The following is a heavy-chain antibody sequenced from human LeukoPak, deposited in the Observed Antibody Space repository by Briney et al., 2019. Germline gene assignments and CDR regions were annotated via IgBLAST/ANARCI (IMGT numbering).Heavy chain of an antibody. CDR2: INPSGGST. V-gene: IGHV1-46*01. Sequence: GASVKVSCKASGYTFTSYYMHWVRQAPGQGLEWMGIINPSGGSTSYAQKFQGRVTMTRDTSTRTVYMELSSLRSEDTAVYYCARDAYYYDSSGYYSGWFDPWGQGTLVTVSS. J-gene: IGHJ5*02. CDR3: ARDAYYYDSSGYYSGWFDP. CDR1: GYTFTSYY. D-gene: IGHD3-22*01.